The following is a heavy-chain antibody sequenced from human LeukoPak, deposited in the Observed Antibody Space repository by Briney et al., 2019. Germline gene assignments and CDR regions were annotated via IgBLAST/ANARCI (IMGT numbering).Heavy chain of an antibody. CDR1: EFTFSDFY. J-gene: IGHJ5*02. Sequence: GGSLRLSCAASEFTFSDFYMSWVRQAPGKGLEWVSYISSSESTIHYADSVKGRFTISRDNAKNSLYLQMNGLRVEDTAVYYCARVRSFRFDTWGRRTLVTVSS. CDR3: ARVRSFRFDT. D-gene: IGHD2-15*01. V-gene: IGHV3-11*04. CDR2: ISSSESTI.